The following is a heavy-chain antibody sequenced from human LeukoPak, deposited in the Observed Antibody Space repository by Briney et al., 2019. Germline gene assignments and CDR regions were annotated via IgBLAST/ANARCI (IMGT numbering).Heavy chain of an antibody. J-gene: IGHJ4*02. CDR2: IDWDDDK. V-gene: IGHV2-70*04. D-gene: IGHD2-2*02. CDR3: ARTRYCSSTSCNIFDY. CDR1: GFSLSTSGMR. Sequence: SGPTLVNPTQTLTLTCTFSGFSLSTSGMRVSWIRQPPGKALEWLSRIDWDDDKFYSTSLKTRLTISKATYKHHVVLTMTNMDPVDTATYYCARTRYCSSTSCNIFDYWGQGTLVTVSS.